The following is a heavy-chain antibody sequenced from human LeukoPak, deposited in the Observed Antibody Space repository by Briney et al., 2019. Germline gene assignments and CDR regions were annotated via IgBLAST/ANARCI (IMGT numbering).Heavy chain of an antibody. CDR3: ARDRNYGDYEFDY. Sequence: GGSLRLSCVGSGFEDSGFNFRNSGMHWVRQAPGKGLEWVSYISSSSSTIYYADSVKGRFTISRDNAKNSLYLQMNSLRAEDTAVYYCARDRNYGDYEFDYWGQGTLVTVSS. D-gene: IGHD4-17*01. V-gene: IGHV3-48*01. J-gene: IGHJ4*02. CDR2: ISSSSSTI. CDR1: GFEDSGFNFRNSG.